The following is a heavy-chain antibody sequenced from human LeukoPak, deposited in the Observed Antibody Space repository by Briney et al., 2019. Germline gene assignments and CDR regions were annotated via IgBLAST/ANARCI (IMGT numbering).Heavy chain of an antibody. Sequence: SETLSLTCTVSGGSISSHYWSWIRQPPGKGLEWIGYIYYSGSTNYNPSLKSRVTISVDTSKNQFSLKLSSVTAADTAVYYCARAIAARWYFDYWGQGTLVTVSS. CDR1: GGSISSHY. J-gene: IGHJ4*02. CDR2: IYYSGST. V-gene: IGHV4-59*08. D-gene: IGHD6-6*01. CDR3: ARAIAARWYFDY.